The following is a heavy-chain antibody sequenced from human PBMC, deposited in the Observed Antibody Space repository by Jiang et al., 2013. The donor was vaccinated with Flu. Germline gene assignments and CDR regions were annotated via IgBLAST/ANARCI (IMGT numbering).Heavy chain of an antibody. V-gene: IGHV1-3*01. CDR1: GYTFTSYA. CDR2: INAGNGNT. Sequence: GAEVKKPGASVKVSCKASGYTFTSYAMHWVRQAPGQRLEWMGWINAGNGNTKYSQKFQGRVTITRDTSASTAYMELSSLRSEDTAVYYCARDRLPAAIYNWYFDLWGRGTLVTVSS. CDR3: ARDRLPAAIYNWYFDL. D-gene: IGHD2-2*02. J-gene: IGHJ2*01.